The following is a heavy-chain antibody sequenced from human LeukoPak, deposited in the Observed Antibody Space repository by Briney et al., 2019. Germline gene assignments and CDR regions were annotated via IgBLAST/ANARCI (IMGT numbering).Heavy chain of an antibody. J-gene: IGHJ3*02. V-gene: IGHV1-2*06. CDR2: INPNSGGT. CDR1: GYTFTGYY. D-gene: IGHD3-22*01. Sequence: ASVKVSCKASGYTFTGYYMHWVRQAPGQGLEWMGRINPNSGGTNYAQKFQGRVTMTRDTSISTAYMELSRLRSEDTAVYYCARDRYDSSGYYDRAFDIWGQGTMVTVSS. CDR3: ARDRYDSSGYYDRAFDI.